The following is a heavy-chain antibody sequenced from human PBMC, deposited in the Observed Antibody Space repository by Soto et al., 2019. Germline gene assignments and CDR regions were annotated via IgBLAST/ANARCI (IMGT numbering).Heavy chain of an antibody. V-gene: IGHV3-33*01. J-gene: IGHJ4*02. CDR3: ARDNYGIDY. Sequence: QVQLVESGGGVVQPGRSLRLSCAASGFTFSNYGMHWVRQPPGKGLEWVAVIRYDGTNIYYADSVKGRFTISRDNSKNTLYLQMNSLRAEDTAVYYCARDNYGIDYWGQGPLVTVSS. CDR2: IRYDGTNI. D-gene: IGHD3-16*01. CDR1: GFTFSNYG.